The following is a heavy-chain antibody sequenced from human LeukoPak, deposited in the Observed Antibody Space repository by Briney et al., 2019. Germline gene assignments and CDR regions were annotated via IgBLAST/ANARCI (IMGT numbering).Heavy chain of an antibody. J-gene: IGHJ6*03. CDR2: IIPIFGTT. V-gene: IGHV1-69*01. Sequence: ASVKVSCKTSGGTFSGYAISWIRQAPGQGLEWMGGIIPIFGTTNYAQNFQDRVTITADESTSTAHMDLSSLRSEDTAIYYCAGGGYSTSTAYYYYHMDVWGKGTTVTVSS. CDR3: AGGGYSTSTAYYYYHMDV. D-gene: IGHD5-12*01. CDR1: GGTFSGYA.